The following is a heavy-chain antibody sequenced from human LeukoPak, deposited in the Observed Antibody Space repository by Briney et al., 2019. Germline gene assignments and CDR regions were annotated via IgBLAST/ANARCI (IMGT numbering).Heavy chain of an antibody. D-gene: IGHD6-13*01. CDR3: AKGQQLGPLSAFDI. CDR2: ISCSGGST. V-gene: IGHV3-23*01. Sequence: GVSLRLSCAASGFTFSSYAMSWVRQAPGKGLEWVSAISCSGGSTYYADSVKGRFTISRDNSKNTLYLQMNSLRAEDTAVYYCAKGQQLGPLSAFDIWGQGTMVTVSS. J-gene: IGHJ3*02. CDR1: GFTFSSYA.